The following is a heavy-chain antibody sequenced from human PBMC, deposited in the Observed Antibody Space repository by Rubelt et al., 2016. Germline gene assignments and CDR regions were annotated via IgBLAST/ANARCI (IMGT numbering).Heavy chain of an antibody. CDR1: GGSFSGYY. V-gene: IGHV4-34*01. Sequence: QVQLQQWGAGLLKPSETLSLTCAVYGGSFSGYYWSWIRQPPGKGLEWIVEINHSGSTNYNPSLKSRVTISVDTSKNQFSLKLSSVTAADTAVYYCARGNYYYGMDVWGQGTTVTVSS. CDR2: INHSGST. CDR3: ARGNYYYGMDV. J-gene: IGHJ6*02.